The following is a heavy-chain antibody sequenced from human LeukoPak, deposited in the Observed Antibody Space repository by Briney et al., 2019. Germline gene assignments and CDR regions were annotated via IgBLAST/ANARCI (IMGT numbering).Heavy chain of an antibody. D-gene: IGHD6-6*01. V-gene: IGHV1-69*05. J-gene: IGHJ4*02. CDR1: GGTFNSYA. Sequence: ASVKVSCKASGGTFNSYAISWVRQAPGQGLEWMGGIIPIFGTTNYAQKVQGRVTITTDESTTTAYMELSSLRSEDTAVYYCARGGAARRTYYFDYWGQGTLVTVSS. CDR3: ARGGAARRTYYFDY. CDR2: IIPIFGTT.